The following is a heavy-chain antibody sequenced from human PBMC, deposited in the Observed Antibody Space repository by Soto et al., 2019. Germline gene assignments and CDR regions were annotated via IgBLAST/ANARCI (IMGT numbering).Heavy chain of an antibody. CDR3: AREVVSSSGWKKTDY. V-gene: IGHV3-48*01. D-gene: IGHD6-19*01. J-gene: IGHJ4*02. Sequence: GSLRLSCAASGFTFSIYSMNWVRQAQGKGLEWVSYISSSSSTIYYADSVKGRFTISRDNAKNSLYLQMNSLRAEDTAVYYCAREVVSSSGWKKTDYWGQGTLVTVSS. CDR1: GFTFSIYS. CDR2: ISSSSSTI.